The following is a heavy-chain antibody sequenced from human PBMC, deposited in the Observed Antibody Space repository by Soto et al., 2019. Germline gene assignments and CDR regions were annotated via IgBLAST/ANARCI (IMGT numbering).Heavy chain of an antibody. V-gene: IGHV3-23*01. CDR2: ISGSGGST. Sequence: GGSLRLSCAASGFTFSSYAMSWVRQAPGKGLEWVSAISGSGGSTYYADSVKGRFTISRDNSKNTLYLQMNSLRAEDTAVYYCAKDGPAGTFYYYYMDVWGKGTTVTVSS. CDR3: AKDGPAGTFYYYYMDV. CDR1: GFTFSSYA. J-gene: IGHJ6*03. D-gene: IGHD6-13*01.